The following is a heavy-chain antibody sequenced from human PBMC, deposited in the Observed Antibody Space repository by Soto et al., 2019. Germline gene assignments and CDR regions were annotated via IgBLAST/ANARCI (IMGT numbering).Heavy chain of an antibody. Sequence: GRSSRHSCGAGGVTCSSYMMNWVRQATGKGLEWVANIKQDGSEKYYVDSVKGRVTISRDNAKNSLYLQMNSLRAEDTAVYYCARADYYDSSGSYCGNWGQGTLVNVS. V-gene: IGHV3-7*04. D-gene: IGHD3-22*01. J-gene: IGHJ4*02. CDR3: ARADYYDSSGSYCGN. CDR2: IKQDGSEK. CDR1: GVTCSSYM.